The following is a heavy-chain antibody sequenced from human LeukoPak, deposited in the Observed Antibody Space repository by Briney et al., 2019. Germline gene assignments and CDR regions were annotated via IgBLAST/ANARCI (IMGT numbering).Heavy chain of an antibody. CDR1: GYTFTSYG. V-gene: IGHV1-18*01. J-gene: IGHJ4*02. D-gene: IGHD6-19*01. CDR3: ARYFSSGWFDY. Sequence: GASVKLSCKASGYTFTSYGISWVRQAPGQGFEWMGWISAYNGNTNYAQKLQGRVTMTTDTSTSTAYMELRSLRSDDTAVYYCARYFSSGWFDYWGQGTLVTVSS. CDR2: ISAYNGNT.